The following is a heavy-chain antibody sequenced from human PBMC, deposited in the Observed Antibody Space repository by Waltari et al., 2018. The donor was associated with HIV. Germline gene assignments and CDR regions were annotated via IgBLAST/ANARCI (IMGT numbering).Heavy chain of an antibody. Sequence: HMQLVQSGPEVKKPGTSVKVSCKASGFTFSSSAVPWVRQDRGQGLEWIGWIAVGSGNTNYAQKFQERVTITRDMSTSTAYMELSSLRSEDTAVYYCAAQYYIRSGSYYHAFDMWGQGTMVTVSS. CDR3: AAQYYIRSGSYYHAFDM. CDR1: GFTFSSSA. D-gene: IGHD3-10*01. J-gene: IGHJ3*02. CDR2: IAVGSGNT. V-gene: IGHV1-58*01.